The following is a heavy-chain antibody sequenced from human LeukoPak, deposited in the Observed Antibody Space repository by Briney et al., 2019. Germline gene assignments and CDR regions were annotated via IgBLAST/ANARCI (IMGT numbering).Heavy chain of an antibody. CDR3: ARVAGYYDSSGYYPRTYFDY. J-gene: IGHJ4*02. D-gene: IGHD3-22*01. V-gene: IGHV1-69*13. CDR2: IIPIFCTA. Sequence: SVKVSRKASGGTFSSYAISWVRQAGGQGREWVGGIIPIFCTANYAQKLQGRVTITADESTSTAYMELSSLRSEDTAVYYCARVAGYYDSSGYYPRTYFDYWGQGTLVTVSS. CDR1: GGTFSSYA.